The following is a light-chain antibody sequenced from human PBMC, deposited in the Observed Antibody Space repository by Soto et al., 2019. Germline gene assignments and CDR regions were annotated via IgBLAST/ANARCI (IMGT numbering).Light chain of an antibody. Sequence: QSVLAQPPSVSGSPGQSVAISCTGTSSDVGSYNRVSWYQQPPGTVPKLIIYDVTNRPSGVPDRFSGAKSGNTASLTISGLQAEDEADYYCCSFTTSSTYVFGTGTKVTVL. CDR1: SSDVGSYNR. V-gene: IGLV2-18*02. J-gene: IGLJ1*01. CDR2: DVT. CDR3: CSFTTSSTYV.